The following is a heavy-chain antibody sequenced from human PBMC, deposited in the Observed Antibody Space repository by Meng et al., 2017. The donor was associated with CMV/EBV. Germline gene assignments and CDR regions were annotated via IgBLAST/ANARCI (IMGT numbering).Heavy chain of an antibody. Sequence: SVKVSCKASGGTFSSYAISWVRQAPGQGLERMGGIIPILGIANYAQKFQGRVTITADKSTSTAYMELSSLRSEDTAVYYCARAKIIDFWSGYQIDYWGQGTLVTVSS. CDR3: ARAKIIDFWSGYQIDY. V-gene: IGHV1-69*10. CDR2: IIPILGIA. D-gene: IGHD3-3*01. J-gene: IGHJ4*02. CDR1: GGTFSSYA.